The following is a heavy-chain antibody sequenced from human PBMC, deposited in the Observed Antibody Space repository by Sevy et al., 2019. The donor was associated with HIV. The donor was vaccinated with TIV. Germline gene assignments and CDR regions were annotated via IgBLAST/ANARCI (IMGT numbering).Heavy chain of an antibody. CDR1: GFTFSTYA. D-gene: IGHD2-15*01. J-gene: IGHJ6*02. Sequence: GSLRLSCAASGFTFSTYAMNWVRQAPGKGLEWVSSISTNGRSAYYTDSVEGRLTISRDNSKNTLYLQMNSLRADDTAVYYCAKGYCSGGSCPRDYYYYGMDVWGQGTTVTVSS. CDR2: ISTNGRSA. V-gene: IGHV3-23*01. CDR3: AKGYCSGGSCPRDYYYYGMDV.